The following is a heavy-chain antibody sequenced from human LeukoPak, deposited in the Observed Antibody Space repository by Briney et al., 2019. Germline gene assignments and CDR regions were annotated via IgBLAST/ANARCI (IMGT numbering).Heavy chain of an antibody. D-gene: IGHD3-22*01. J-gene: IGHJ4*02. CDR1: GFTFSSYA. CDR3: AKVPGEVAVSYYFDY. CDR2: ISGSGGST. Sequence: GGSLRLSCAASGFTFSSYAMSLVRQAPGKGLEWVSAISGSGGSTYYTDSVKGRFTISRDNSKNTLYLQMNSLRAEDTAVYYCAKVPGEVAVSYYFDYWGQGTLVTVSS. V-gene: IGHV3-23*01.